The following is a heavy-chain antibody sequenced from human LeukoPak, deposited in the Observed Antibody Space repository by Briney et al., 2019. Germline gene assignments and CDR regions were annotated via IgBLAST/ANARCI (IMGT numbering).Heavy chain of an antibody. V-gene: IGHV1-2*02. D-gene: IGHD1-7*01. Sequence: ASVKVSCKASGYTFTGYYMHWVRQAPGQGLEWMGWINPNSGGTNYAQKFQGRVTMTRDTSISTAYMELSRPRSDDTAVYYCAREMGITGTFDAFDIWGQGTMVTVSS. CDR2: INPNSGGT. CDR3: AREMGITGTFDAFDI. CDR1: GYTFTGYY. J-gene: IGHJ3*02.